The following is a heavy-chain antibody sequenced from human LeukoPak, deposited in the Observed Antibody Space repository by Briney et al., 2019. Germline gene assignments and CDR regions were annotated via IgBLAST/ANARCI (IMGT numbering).Heavy chain of an antibody. CDR3: ARQPDGSGYCFDY. V-gene: IGHV3-33*01. CDR1: GFTFSSYG. Sequence: GGSLRLSCAASGFTFSSYGMHWVRQAPGKGLEWVAVIWYDGNNKYYADSVKGRFTISRDNSKNMLYLQMNSLRAEGTAVYYCARQPDGSGYCFDYWGQGTLVTVSS. J-gene: IGHJ4*02. CDR2: IWYDGNNK. D-gene: IGHD3-22*01.